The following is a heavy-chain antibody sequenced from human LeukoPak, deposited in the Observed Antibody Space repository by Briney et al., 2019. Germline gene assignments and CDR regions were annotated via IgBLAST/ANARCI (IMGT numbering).Heavy chain of an antibody. CDR3: ARDLGLLSEGSGWYY. CDR1: GGTFSSYA. CDR2: IIPIFGTA. J-gene: IGHJ4*02. Sequence: GASVKVSCKASGGTFSSYAISWVRQAPGQGLEWMGGIIPIFGTANYAQEFQGRVTITADESTSTAYMELSSLRSEDTAVYHCARDLGLLSEGSGWYYWGQGTLVTVSS. V-gene: IGHV1-69*13. D-gene: IGHD6-19*01.